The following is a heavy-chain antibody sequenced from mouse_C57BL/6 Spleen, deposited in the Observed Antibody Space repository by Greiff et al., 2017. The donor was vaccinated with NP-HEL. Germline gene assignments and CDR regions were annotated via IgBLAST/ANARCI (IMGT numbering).Heavy chain of an antibody. J-gene: IGHJ4*01. V-gene: IGHV2-2*01. D-gene: IGHD1-1*01. CDR2: IWSGGST. Sequence: QVQLQQSGPGLVQPSQSLSITCTVSGFSLTSYGVHWVRQSPGKGLEWLGVIWSGGSTDYNAAFISRLSISKDNSKSQVFFKMNSLQADDTAIYYCARKLGSSPYYYAMDYWGQGTSVTVSS. CDR1: GFSLTSYG. CDR3: ARKLGSSPYYYAMDY.